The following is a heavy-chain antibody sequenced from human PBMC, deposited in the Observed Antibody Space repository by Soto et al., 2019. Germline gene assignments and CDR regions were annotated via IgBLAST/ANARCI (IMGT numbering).Heavy chain of an antibody. CDR3: AKNVYENWFDP. D-gene: IGHD5-12*01. CDR1: GFTFSSYG. J-gene: IGHJ5*02. Sequence: QVQLVESGGGVVQPGRSLRLSCAASGFTFSSYGMHWVRQAPGKGLEWVAVISYDGSNKYYADSVKGRFTISRDNSKNTLYLQMNSLRAEDTAVYYSAKNVYENWFDPWGQGTLVTVSS. CDR2: ISYDGSNK. V-gene: IGHV3-30*18.